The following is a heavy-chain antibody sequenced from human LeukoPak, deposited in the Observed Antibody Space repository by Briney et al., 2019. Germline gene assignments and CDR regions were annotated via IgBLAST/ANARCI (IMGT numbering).Heavy chain of an antibody. Sequence: SETLSLTCAVSAYSISNGYYWGWIRQPPGKGLEWIGNIYHSGSTYYNPSLKSRVTISVDTSKYQFSLKVSSVTAADTAVYYCTRGMSLGMVNYWGQGTLVTVSS. CDR3: TRGMSLGMVNY. V-gene: IGHV4-38-2*01. D-gene: IGHD5-18*01. CDR2: IYHSGST. J-gene: IGHJ4*02. CDR1: AYSISNGYY.